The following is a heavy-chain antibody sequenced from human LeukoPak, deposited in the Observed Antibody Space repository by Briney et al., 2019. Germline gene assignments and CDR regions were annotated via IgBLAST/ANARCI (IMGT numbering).Heavy chain of an antibody. CDR1: GGSISSYY. Sequence: NPSETLSLTCTVSGGSISSYYWSWIRQPPGKGLEWIGYIYYSGSTNYNPSLKSRVTISVDTSKNQFSLKLSSVTAADTAVYYCARLPWYNWFDPWGQGTLVTVSS. CDR3: ARLPWYNWFDP. CDR2: IYYSGST. V-gene: IGHV4-59*01. J-gene: IGHJ5*02. D-gene: IGHD2-8*02.